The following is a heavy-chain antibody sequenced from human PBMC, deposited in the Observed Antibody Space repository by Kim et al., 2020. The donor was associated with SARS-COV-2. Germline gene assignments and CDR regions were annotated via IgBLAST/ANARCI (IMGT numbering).Heavy chain of an antibody. CDR3: AKDIGTSYYYYYMDV. D-gene: IGHD1-26*01. CDR1: GFTFGDYA. J-gene: IGHJ6*03. V-gene: IGHV3-9*01. Sequence: GGSLRLSCAASGFTFGDYAMHWVRQAPGKGLEWVSGISWNSGSIGYADSVKGRFTISRDNAKNSLYLQMNSLRAEDTALYYCAKDIGTSYYYYYMDVWGKGTTVTVSS. CDR2: ISWNSGSI.